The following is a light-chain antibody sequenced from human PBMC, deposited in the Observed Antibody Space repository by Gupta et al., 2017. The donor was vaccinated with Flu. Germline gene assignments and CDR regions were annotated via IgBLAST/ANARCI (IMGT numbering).Light chain of an antibody. Sequence: IAISCTGTSSDVVGYDYVSWYQQHPGKAPELMIFEVSRRPSGFSVRFSGSRSSNAASLTISGLRTEDKDYYYCCSYTNANTAVVFGGGTKLTVL. CDR2: EVS. V-gene: IGLV2-14*01. J-gene: IGLJ3*02. CDR1: SSDVVGYDY. CDR3: CSYTNANTAVV.